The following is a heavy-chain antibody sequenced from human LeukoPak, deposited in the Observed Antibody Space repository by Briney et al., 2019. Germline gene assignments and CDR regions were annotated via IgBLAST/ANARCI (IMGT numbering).Heavy chain of an antibody. CDR1: GFTFSSYA. CDR2: ISGNGGTT. D-gene: IGHD6-19*01. CDR3: AKYLKANSGWPFDS. V-gene: IGHV3-23*01. J-gene: IGHJ4*02. Sequence: GGSLRLSCAASGFTFSSYAMSWVRQAPGKGLEWVSIISGNGGTTYYADSVRGQFTISRDNSKNTLYLQMNSLRAEDTALYYCAKYLKANSGWPFDSWGQGTLVTVSS.